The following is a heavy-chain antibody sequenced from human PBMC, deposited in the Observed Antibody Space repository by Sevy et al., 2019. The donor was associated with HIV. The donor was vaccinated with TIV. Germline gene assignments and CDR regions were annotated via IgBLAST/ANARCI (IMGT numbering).Heavy chain of an antibody. Sequence: SETLSLTCTVSGGSITSLYWNWIRQPPGKGLEWIANIYYNGHIHYNPSLKSRVTLSLDTSKNQFSLRLSSVTAADTAMYYCAGENARGRGYSWGQGTLVTVSS. CDR1: GGSITSLY. CDR3: AGENARGRGYS. D-gene: IGHD3-3*02. J-gene: IGHJ4*02. V-gene: IGHV4-59*08. CDR2: IYYNGHI.